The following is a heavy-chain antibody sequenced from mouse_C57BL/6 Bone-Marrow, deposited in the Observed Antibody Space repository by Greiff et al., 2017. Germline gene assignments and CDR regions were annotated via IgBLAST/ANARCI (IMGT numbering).Heavy chain of an antibody. Sequence: VQLQQSGAELVKPGASVKLSCTASGFNIKEYYMHWVKQRTEQGLEGSGRIDPEDGDTKYAPKFQGKATITADTSSHTAYLQLSSLTSEDTAVYYCASRWLLRNWGQGTLVTVSA. CDR1: GFNIKEYY. V-gene: IGHV14-2*01. CDR2: IDPEDGDT. CDR3: ASRWLLRN. D-gene: IGHD2-3*01. J-gene: IGHJ3*01.